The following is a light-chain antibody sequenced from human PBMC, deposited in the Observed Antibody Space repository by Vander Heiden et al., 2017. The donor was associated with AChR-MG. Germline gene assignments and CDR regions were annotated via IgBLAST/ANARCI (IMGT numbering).Light chain of an antibody. CDR1: QSINSY. Sequence: DIQMTQSPSSLSASVGDRVTITCRASQSINSYLNWYQLKPGKAPKLLIYAASSLQSGVPSRFSGSGSGTDFTLTISRLQPEDFATYFCQQSYSSPHTFGQGTRLEIK. J-gene: IGKJ5*01. CDR3: QQSYSSPHT. V-gene: IGKV1-39*01. CDR2: AAS.